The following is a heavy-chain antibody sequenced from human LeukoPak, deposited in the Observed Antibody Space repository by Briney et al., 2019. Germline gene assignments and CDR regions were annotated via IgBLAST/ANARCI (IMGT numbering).Heavy chain of an antibody. V-gene: IGHV3-74*01. CDR1: ELTFNSNW. D-gene: IGHD5-24*01. CDR2: INSDGSTT. J-gene: IGHJ4*02. Sequence: PGGSLRLSCAASELTFNSNWMHWVRQAPGKGLVWVSRINSDGSTTNYADSVKGRFTISRDNSKNTLYLQMNSLRAEDTAVYYCAKLDGYKFAVPTQIFDYWGQGTLVTVSS. CDR3: AKLDGYKFAVPTQIFDY.